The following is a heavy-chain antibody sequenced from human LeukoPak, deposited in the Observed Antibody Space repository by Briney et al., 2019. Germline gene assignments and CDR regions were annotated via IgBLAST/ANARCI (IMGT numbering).Heavy chain of an antibody. Sequence: ASVKVSCKDSGYSFIKYGISWVRQAPGQGLEWMGWISTYDGSTNYAQNLQGRVTMTTDTSTSTAYMELRSLTSDDTAVYYCARDPSNTICRYIFSDYWGQGTLVTVSS. CDR2: ISTYDGST. J-gene: IGHJ4*02. D-gene: IGHD1-1*01. CDR1: GYSFIKYG. CDR3: ARDPSNTICRYIFSDY. V-gene: IGHV1-18*01.